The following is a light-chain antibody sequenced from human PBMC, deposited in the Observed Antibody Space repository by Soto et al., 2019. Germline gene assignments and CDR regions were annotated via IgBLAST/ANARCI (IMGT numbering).Light chain of an antibody. J-gene: IGKJ5*01. V-gene: IGKV3-15*01. CDR3: QQYSSSPS. CDR2: GAS. Sequence: EIVMTQSTTTLSVSPGERATLSCRASQSVTTNLAWYQQKPGQVPSLLIYGASTRASGIPARFSGSGSGTEFTLTIGSLQSEDFAVYYCQQYSSSPSFGQGTRLEIK. CDR1: QSVTTN.